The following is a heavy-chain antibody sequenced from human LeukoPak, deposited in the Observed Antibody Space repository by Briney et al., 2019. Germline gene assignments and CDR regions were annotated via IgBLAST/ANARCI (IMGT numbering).Heavy chain of an antibody. CDR3: ARHAEYYYDSSGYYHDAFDI. CDR1: GGSISSYY. D-gene: IGHD3-22*01. J-gene: IGHJ3*02. Sequence: SETLSLTCTVSGGSISSYYWSWIRQPPGKGLEWIGYIYYSGSTNYNPSLKSRVTISVDTSKNQFSLKLSSVTAAATAVYYCARHAEYYYDSSGYYHDAFDIWGQGTMVTVSS. CDR2: IYYSGST. V-gene: IGHV4-59*08.